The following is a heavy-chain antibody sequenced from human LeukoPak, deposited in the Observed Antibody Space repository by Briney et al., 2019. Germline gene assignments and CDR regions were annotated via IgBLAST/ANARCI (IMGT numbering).Heavy chain of an antibody. D-gene: IGHD4-11*01. CDR1: GDSISSYY. J-gene: IGHJ6*02. CDR3: ARVVYSHYWPEGMDV. Sequence: SETLSLTCTVSGDSISSYYWSWIRQPPGKGLKWIGYIYNSETTNYNPSLESRVNISEDTSKNQFSLMLTSVTAADTAVYYCARVVYSHYWPEGMDVWGQGTTVTVSS. V-gene: IGHV4-59*01. CDR2: IYNSETT.